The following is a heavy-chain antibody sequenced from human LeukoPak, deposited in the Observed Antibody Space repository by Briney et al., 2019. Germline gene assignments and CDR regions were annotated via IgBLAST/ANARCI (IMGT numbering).Heavy chain of an antibody. Sequence: PGGSLRLSCAASGFTFSSYGMHWVRQAPGKGLEWVAVISYDGSNKYYADSVKGRFTISRDNSKNTLYLQMNSLRAEDTAVYYCATAAYDSGSYIVNHDYWGQGTLVTVSS. D-gene: IGHD3-22*01. CDR2: ISYDGSNK. CDR3: ATAAYDSGSYIVNHDY. CDR1: GFTFSSYG. J-gene: IGHJ4*02. V-gene: IGHV3-30*03.